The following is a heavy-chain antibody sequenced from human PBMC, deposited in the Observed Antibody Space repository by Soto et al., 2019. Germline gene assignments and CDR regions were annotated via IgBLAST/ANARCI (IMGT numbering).Heavy chain of an antibody. V-gene: IGHV1-69*06. CDR2: IVPNVGTV. CDR1: AGTLSSFINYP. D-gene: IGHD3-3*01. CDR3: ARRDTSGFLRYFDN. Sequence: QMQLVQSGAEVKKPGSSVKVSCKASAGTLSSFINYPINWVRQAPGQGLEWMGGIVPNVGTVNYAQKFQGRVTITADKSTGTAYMELSSLRSEDTALYYCARRDTSGFLRYFDNWGQGTLVTVSS. J-gene: IGHJ4*02.